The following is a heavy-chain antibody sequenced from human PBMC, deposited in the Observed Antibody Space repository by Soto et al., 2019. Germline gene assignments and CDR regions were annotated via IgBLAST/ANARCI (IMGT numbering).Heavy chain of an antibody. CDR2: IYYSGST. V-gene: IGHV4-31*03. CDR1: GGSISSGGYY. D-gene: IGHD2-15*01. Sequence: SETLSLTCTVSGGSISSGGYYWSWIRQHPGKGLEWIGYIYYSGSTYYNPSLKSRVTISVDTSKNQFSLKLSSVTAADTAVYYCAREVARLXFDIWGKGKMVTVSS. J-gene: IGHJ3*02. CDR3: AREVARLXFDI.